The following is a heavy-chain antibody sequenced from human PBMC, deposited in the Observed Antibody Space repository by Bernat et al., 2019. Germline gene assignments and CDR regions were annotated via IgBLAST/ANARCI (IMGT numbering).Heavy chain of an antibody. V-gene: IGHV3-73*01. CDR1: GFTFSGSA. CDR3: TRHLPVDYYYYGMDV. CDR2: IRSKANNYAT. Sequence: EVQLVESGGGLVQPGGSLKLSCAASGFTFSGSAMHWVRQASGKGLEWVGRIRSKANNYATAYAASVKGRFTISRDDSKNTAYLQMNSLKTEDTAVYYYTRHLPVDYYYYGMDVWGQGTTVTVSS. J-gene: IGHJ6*02.